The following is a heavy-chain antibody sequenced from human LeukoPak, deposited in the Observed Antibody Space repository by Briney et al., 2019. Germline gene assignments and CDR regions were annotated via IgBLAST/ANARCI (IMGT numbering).Heavy chain of an antibody. J-gene: IGHJ4*02. CDR1: VGSSSVYY. V-gene: IGHV4-34*01. Sequence: SETLSLTCAVYVGSSSVYYGSWIRQPPGKGLEWIGEINHMVSTNYNPSIKSRVNISVDTSKNQLSMKLSSVTAAETAVYYCARVGYCSGGSCYSSNSDYWGQGTLVTVSS. CDR3: ARVGYCSGGSCYSSNSDY. D-gene: IGHD2-15*01. CDR2: INHMVST.